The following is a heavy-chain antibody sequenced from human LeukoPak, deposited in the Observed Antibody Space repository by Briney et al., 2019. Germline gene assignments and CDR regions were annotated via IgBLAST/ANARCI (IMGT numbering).Heavy chain of an antibody. CDR1: GITFSNNW. V-gene: IGHV3-74*01. J-gene: IGHJ5*02. CDR2: INSDGGGT. CDR3: ARDVPHNWFDS. Sequence: GGSLRLSCAASGITFSNNWMHWVRHGPGKGLVWLSRINSDGGGTIYADSVKGRFTVSRDNAKNTLYLQMHSLRAEDTAVDYCARDVPHNWFDSWGQGTLVTVSS.